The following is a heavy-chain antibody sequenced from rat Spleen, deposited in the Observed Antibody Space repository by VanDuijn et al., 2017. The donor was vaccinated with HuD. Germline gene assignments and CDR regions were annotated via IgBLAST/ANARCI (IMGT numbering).Heavy chain of an antibody. J-gene: IGHJ1*01. CDR3: VRDGNNYWHFDF. D-gene: IGHD1-12*02. Sequence: EVQLVESGGCLVQPGRSLRLSCSASGFTFSTFAMAWVRQSPKKGLEWVATISSAVTNTYYPDSVKGRFAISRDNAKSTLYLQMDSLRSEETATYYCVRDGNNYWHFDFWGPGTMVTVSS. CDR2: ISSAVTNT. CDR1: GFTFSTFA. V-gene: IGHV5-17*01.